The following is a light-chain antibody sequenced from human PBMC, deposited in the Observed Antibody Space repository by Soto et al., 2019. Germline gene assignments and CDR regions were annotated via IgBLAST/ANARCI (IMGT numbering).Light chain of an antibody. J-gene: IGKJ1*01. CDR2: AAS. V-gene: IGKV1-39*01. CDR3: QQSSSILWT. Sequence: DIQMTQSPFSLSASVGDRVTITCRASQSISSYLNWYQQKPGKAPKLLIHAASSLQSRYPSRFRGSGSGTDFTLTISSLQPEDFATYYCQQSSSILWTFRQGTKVEIK. CDR1: QSISSY.